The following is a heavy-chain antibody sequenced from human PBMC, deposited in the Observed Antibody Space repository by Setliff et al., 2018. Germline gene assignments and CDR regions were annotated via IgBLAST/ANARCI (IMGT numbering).Heavy chain of an antibody. CDR3: AREVGTSTSSDAFDV. CDR1: GHSISSGYY. V-gene: IGHV4-38-2*02. J-gene: IGHJ3*01. Sequence: TLSLTCTVSGHSISSGYYWGWIRQPPGKGLEWIGSIYHSGSTYYNPSLKSRVTMSVDTSKNQFSLHLTSVTAADTAVYYCAREVGTSTSSDAFDVWGQGMMVTVSS. D-gene: IGHD1-26*01. CDR2: IYHSGST.